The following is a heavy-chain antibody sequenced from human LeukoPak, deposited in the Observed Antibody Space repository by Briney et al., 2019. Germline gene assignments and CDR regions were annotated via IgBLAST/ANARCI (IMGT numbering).Heavy chain of an antibody. Sequence: SQTLSLTCTVSVGSISNGIYYWNWIRHPAGEGLEWIGRIYNTESTNYSPSLKSRVTISVDTSKNQFSLKLSSVTAADTAVYFCVREYWNGIYMDVWGKGATVTVSS. CDR2: IYNTEST. CDR3: VREYWNGIYMDV. CDR1: VGSISNGIYY. J-gene: IGHJ6*03. D-gene: IGHD1-1*01. V-gene: IGHV4-61*02.